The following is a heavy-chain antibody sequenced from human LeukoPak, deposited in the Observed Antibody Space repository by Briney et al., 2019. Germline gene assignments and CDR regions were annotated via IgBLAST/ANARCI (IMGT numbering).Heavy chain of an antibody. D-gene: IGHD3-22*01. J-gene: IGHJ6*03. Sequence: GGSLRLSCAASGFTFSSYSMNWVRQAPGKGLEWVSYISGSSNTIYYADSVKGRFTISRDNAKNSLYLQMNSLRAEDTAVYYCARVAYYYDSSGYYKRGRYYYYYMDVWGKGTTVTVSS. V-gene: IGHV3-48*01. CDR3: ARVAYYYDSSGYYKRGRYYYYYMDV. CDR1: GFTFSSYS. CDR2: ISGSSNTI.